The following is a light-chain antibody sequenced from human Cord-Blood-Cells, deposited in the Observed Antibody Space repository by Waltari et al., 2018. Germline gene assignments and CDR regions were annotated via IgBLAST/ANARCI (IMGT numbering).Light chain of an antibody. V-gene: IGKV4-1*01. CDR1: QSVLYSSNNKNY. Sequence: VMHQSPASLGVCLCERATIHRKSSQSVLYSSNNKNYLAWYQQKPGQPPKLLIYWASTRESGVPDRFSGSGSGTDFTLTISSLQAEDVAVYYCQQYYSTPYTFGQGTKLEIK. CDR2: WAS. J-gene: IGKJ2*01. CDR3: QQYYSTPYT.